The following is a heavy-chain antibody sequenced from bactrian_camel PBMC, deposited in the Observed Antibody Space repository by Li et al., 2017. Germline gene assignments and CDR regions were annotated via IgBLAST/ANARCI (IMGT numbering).Heavy chain of an antibody. V-gene: IGHV3S53*01. Sequence: HVQLVESGGDSVQPDGHLKLSCVVSGYNHYCLAWFRQIPDREREGVAGIESDGSTSYADSVKGRFTMSRDNARNTVYLQMNSLKPEDTSVYYCVKDSGGDYPEHWGQGTQVTVS. D-gene: IGHD4*01. J-gene: IGHJ4*01. CDR2: IESDGST. CDR1: GYNHYC. CDR3: VKDSGGDYPEH.